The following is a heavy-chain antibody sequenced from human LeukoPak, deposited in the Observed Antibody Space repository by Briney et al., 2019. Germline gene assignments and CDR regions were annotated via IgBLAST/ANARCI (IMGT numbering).Heavy chain of an antibody. Sequence: GASVKVSCKASGYTFTGYYMHWVRQAPGQGLEWMGWINPNSGGTNYAQKFQGRVTMTRDTSISTAYMELSRLRSDDTAVYYCARDPFAMIVVVSGMDVWGQGTTVTVS. CDR3: ARDPFAMIVVVSGMDV. CDR2: INPNSGGT. V-gene: IGHV1-2*02. CDR1: GYTFTGYY. J-gene: IGHJ6*02. D-gene: IGHD3-22*01.